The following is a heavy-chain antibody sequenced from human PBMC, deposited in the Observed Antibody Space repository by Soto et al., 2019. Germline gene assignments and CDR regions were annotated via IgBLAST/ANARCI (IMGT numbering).Heavy chain of an antibody. J-gene: IGHJ4*02. D-gene: IGHD3-22*01. CDR1: GFTFSDYY. V-gene: IGHV3-11*01. Sequence: LRLSCAASGFTFSDYYMSWTRQAPGKGLEWVSYISSSDSIYYADSVKGRFTISRDNAKNSLYLQMNSLRAEDTAVYYCARDLGYYDSSGYFDYWGQGTLVTVSS. CDR3: ARDLGYYDSSGYFDY. CDR2: ISSSDSI.